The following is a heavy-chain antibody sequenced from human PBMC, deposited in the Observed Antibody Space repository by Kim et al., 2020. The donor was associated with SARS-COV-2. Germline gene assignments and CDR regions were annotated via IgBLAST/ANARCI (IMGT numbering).Heavy chain of an antibody. D-gene: IGHD1-1*01. J-gene: IGHJ6*03. V-gene: IGHV3-21*04. Sequence: GGSLRLSCATSGFSFSEYSMNWVRQAPGKGLEWVASISYSSRYIYYADSAKGRFTISRDNAQNSLYLQMNSLRAEDSAVYYCARSPPTGYFFYHMDVWG. CDR2: ISYSSRYI. CDR3: ARSPPTGYFFYHMDV. CDR1: GFSFSEYS.